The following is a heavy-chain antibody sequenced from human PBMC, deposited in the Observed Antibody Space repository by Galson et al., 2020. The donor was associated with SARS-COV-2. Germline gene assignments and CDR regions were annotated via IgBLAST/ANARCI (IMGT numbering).Heavy chain of an antibody. J-gene: IGHJ4*02. V-gene: IGHV3-33*01. CDR2: IWYDGSNK. D-gene: IGHD6-19*01. CDR3: AREEQWPDHSGFDY. CDR1: GFTFSSYG. Sequence: GESLKISCAASGFTFSSYGMHWVRQAPGKGLEWVAVIWYDGSNKYYADSVKGRFTISRDNSKNTLYLQMNSLRAEDTAVYYCAREEQWPDHSGFDYWGQGTLVTVSS.